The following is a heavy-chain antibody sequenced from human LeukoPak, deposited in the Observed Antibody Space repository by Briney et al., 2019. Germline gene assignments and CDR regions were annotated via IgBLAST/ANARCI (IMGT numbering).Heavy chain of an antibody. CDR3: ERGRWEMATIRSMDV. J-gene: IGHJ6*04. CDR2: IYHSGST. Sequence: SETLSLTCSVSGYSISSGHYWGWNRQPPGKGLEWIGSIYHSGSTYYNPSLKSRVTISVDTSKNQFSLKLSSVTAADTAVYYCERGRWEMATIRSMDVWGKGTTVTVSS. D-gene: IGHD5-24*01. V-gene: IGHV4-38-2*02. CDR1: GYSISSGHY.